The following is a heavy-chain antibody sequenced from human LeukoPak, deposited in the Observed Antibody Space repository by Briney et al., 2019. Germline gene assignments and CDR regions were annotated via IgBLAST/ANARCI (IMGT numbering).Heavy chain of an antibody. CDR1: GYTFTSYG. V-gene: IGHV1-18*01. CDR3: ARVRRIAAADNVIDY. D-gene: IGHD6-13*01. CDR2: ISAYNGNT. J-gene: IGHJ4*02. Sequence: GASVKVSCKASGYTFTSYGISWVRQAPGQGLEWMGWISAYNGNTNYAQKFQGRVTITADKSTSTAYTELSSLRSEDTAVYYCARVRRIAAADNVIDYWGQGTLVTVSS.